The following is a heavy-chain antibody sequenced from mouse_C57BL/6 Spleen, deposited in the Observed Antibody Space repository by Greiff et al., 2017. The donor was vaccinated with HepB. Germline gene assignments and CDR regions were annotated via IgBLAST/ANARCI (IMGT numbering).Heavy chain of an antibody. Sequence: EVMLVESGGGLVKPGGSLKLSCAASGFTFSDYGMHWVRQAPEKGLEWVAYISSGSSTIYYADTVKGRFTISRDNAKNTLFLQMTSLRSEDTAMYYCARNPSYDGYLAWFAYWGQGTLVTVSA. CDR2: ISSGSSTI. CDR3: ARNPSYDGYLAWFAY. V-gene: IGHV5-17*01. CDR1: GFTFSDYG. D-gene: IGHD2-3*01. J-gene: IGHJ3*01.